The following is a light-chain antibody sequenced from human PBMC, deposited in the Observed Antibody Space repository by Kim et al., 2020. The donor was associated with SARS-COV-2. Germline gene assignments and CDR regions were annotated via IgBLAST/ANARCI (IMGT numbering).Light chain of an antibody. Sequence: EIVLTQSPGSLSLSPGERATLSCRASQTVASTLLAWYQHKPGQAPRLLIYAASSRATGIPDRFSGSGSGTDFTLTISRLEPDDFAIYYCQQYGGSPLITFGQGTRLEIK. CDR1: QTVASTL. CDR2: AAS. V-gene: IGKV3-20*01. CDR3: QQYGGSPLIT. J-gene: IGKJ5*01.